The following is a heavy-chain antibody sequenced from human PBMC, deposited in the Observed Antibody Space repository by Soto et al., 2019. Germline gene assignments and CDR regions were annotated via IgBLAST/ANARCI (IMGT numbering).Heavy chain of an antibody. Sequence: QVQLQESGPGLVKPSETLSLTCTVSSGSINENYYWNWIRQSPGKGLEWIGYVFHTWTTHYNPSLGSRVTLSIITSKNQFSLTLTSVAASDTAIYYCARAPLSPTLRTFDGGGPGTMVIVSS. CDR1: SGSINENYY. V-gene: IGHV4-59*01. CDR2: VFHTWTT. J-gene: IGHJ3*01. CDR3: ARAPLSPTLRTFDG. D-gene: IGHD2-15*01.